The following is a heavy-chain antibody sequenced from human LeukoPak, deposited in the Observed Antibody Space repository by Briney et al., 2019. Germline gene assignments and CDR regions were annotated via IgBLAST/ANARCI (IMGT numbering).Heavy chain of an antibody. V-gene: IGHV1-69*13. CDR3: ASQFRRDGYNFDY. J-gene: IGHJ4*02. CDR2: IIPIFGTA. Sequence: GASVKVSCKASGYTFTSYAISWVRQAPGQGLGWMGGIIPIFGTANYAQKFQGRVTITADESTSTAYMELSSLRSEDTAVYYCASQFRRDGYNFDYWGQGTLVTVSS. CDR1: GYTFTSYA. D-gene: IGHD5-24*01.